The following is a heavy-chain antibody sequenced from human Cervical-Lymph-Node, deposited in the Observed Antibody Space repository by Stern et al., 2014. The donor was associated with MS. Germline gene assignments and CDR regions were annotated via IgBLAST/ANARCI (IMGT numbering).Heavy chain of an antibody. J-gene: IGHJ6*02. V-gene: IGHV1-18*01. D-gene: IGHD3-3*01. CDR2: ISADNGDT. CDR1: GYFFTSYG. Sequence: QVQLVESGAEVKKPGASVKVSCKASGYFFTSYGISLVRQAPGQGLEWMGWISADNGDTNYAQNVQGRVTMTTDTSTNTAYMELSSLRSDDTALYYCARDSLIRTFGVEEGMDVWGQGTTVTVSS. CDR3: ARDSLIRTFGVEEGMDV.